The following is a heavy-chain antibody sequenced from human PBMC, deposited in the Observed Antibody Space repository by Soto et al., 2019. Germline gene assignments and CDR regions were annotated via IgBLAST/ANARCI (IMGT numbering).Heavy chain of an antibody. CDR3: ARVRTENYYGMDV. CDR2: IKYDESEK. J-gene: IGHJ6*02. CDR1: GFTFSNYW. V-gene: IGHV3-7*05. Sequence: GGSRRLSCAASGFTFSNYWMSWVRQAPGKGLEWVANIKYDESEKYHVDSVKGRFTISRDNAKNSLFLQMNSLRDEDTAVYYCARVRTENYYGMDVWGQGTTVTVSS.